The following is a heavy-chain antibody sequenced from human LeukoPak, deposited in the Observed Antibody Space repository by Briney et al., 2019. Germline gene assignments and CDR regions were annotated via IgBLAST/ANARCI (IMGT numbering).Heavy chain of an antibody. J-gene: IGHJ5*02. CDR2: ISYDGSNE. CDR3: ARDRGAVAGSPQYNWFDP. Sequence: PGRSLRLSCAASGFSFTTYGMHWVRQAPGKGLEWVAVISYDGSNEYYSDSVRGRFTISRDNSKNTLYLQMNSLRTEDTAVYYCARDRGAVAGSPQYNWFDPWGQGTLVTVSS. V-gene: IGHV3-30*03. D-gene: IGHD6-19*01. CDR1: GFSFTTYG.